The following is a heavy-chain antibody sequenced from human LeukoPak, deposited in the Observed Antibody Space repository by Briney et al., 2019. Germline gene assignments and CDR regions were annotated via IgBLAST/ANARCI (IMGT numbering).Heavy chain of an antibody. CDR1: GGSFSGYY. CDR2: IYYDGST. V-gene: IGHV4-59*01. Sequence: SETLSLTCAVYGGSFSGYYWSWIRQPPGKGLEWIGYIYYDGSTNYNPSLKSRVTISVDTSKNQFSLKLSSVTAADTAVYYCARGKVPAALFDYWGQGTLVTVSS. J-gene: IGHJ4*02. D-gene: IGHD2-2*01. CDR3: ARGKVPAALFDY.